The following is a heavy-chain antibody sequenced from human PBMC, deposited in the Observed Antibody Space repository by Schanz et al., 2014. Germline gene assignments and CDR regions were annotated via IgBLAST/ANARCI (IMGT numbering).Heavy chain of an antibody. V-gene: IGHV4-30-2*06. CDR1: GGSMRRGAYS. J-gene: IGHJ6*02. CDR3: AREGPGDYYGMDV. CDR2: VFHSGRP. Sequence: QVQLQESGSGLVTPSQTLSLTCGVSGGSMRRGAYSWNWIRQSPGKGLEGIGYVFHSGRPYYNPPLKSRFPISLDTSKTQFSLNLRYAPAADTAVYYCAREGPGDYYGMDVWGQGRTVIVSS.